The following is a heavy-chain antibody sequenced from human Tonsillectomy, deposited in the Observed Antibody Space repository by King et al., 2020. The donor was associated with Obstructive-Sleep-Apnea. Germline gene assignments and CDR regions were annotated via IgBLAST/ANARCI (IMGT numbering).Heavy chain of an antibody. Sequence: VQLVESGGGVVQPGGSLRLSCAASRFRFSSYGMHWVRQAPGKGREWVAFIRDDGSYQHYADSIKGRFTISRDNSKNTLFLQMNSLSSEDTGVSYCAKDRRGRMERPGYWGQGTLVTVSS. V-gene: IGHV3-30*02. J-gene: IGHJ4*02. CDR3: AKDRRGRMERPGY. CDR2: IRDDGSYQ. CDR1: RFRFSSYG. D-gene: IGHD1-1*01.